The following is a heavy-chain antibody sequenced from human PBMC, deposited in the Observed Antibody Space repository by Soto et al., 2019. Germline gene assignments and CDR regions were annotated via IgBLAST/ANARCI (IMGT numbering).Heavy chain of an antibody. J-gene: IGHJ4*02. CDR3: ATGNYKGSSFDY. CDR2: FDPEDGET. Sequence: ASVKVSCKVSGYTLTDLSMHWVRQAPGKGLEWMGGFDPEDGETIYAQKFQGRVTMTEDTSTDTAYMELSSLRSEDTAVYYCATGNYKGSSFDYWGQGTLVTVSS. V-gene: IGHV1-24*01. CDR1: GYTLTDLS. D-gene: IGHD1-7*01.